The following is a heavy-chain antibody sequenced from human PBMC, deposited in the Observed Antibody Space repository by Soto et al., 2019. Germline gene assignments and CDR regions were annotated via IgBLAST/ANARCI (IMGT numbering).Heavy chain of an antibody. V-gene: IGHV1-18*01. Sequence: QVQLVQSGAEVKKPGASVKVSCKASGYTFTSYGISWVRQAPGQGLEWMGWISAYNGNTNYAQKLQGRVTMTTDTSTSTAYMELRSLRSDDTAVYYCARVLSLYDYCDPGPFDYWGQGTLVTVSS. CDR3: ARVLSLYDYCDPGPFDY. D-gene: IGHD4-17*01. CDR1: GYTFTSYG. CDR2: ISAYNGNT. J-gene: IGHJ4*02.